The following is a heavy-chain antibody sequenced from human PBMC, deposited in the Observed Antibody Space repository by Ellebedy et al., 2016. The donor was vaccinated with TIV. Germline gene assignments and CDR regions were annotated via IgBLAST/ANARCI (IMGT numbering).Heavy chain of an antibody. Sequence: MPSETLSLTCAVSGGSVSSNNWCCWVRQPPGKGQEWIGDIFHDGLTVQDPSLKSRVTISVDKTKNQLSLNLSAVTAADTAVYYCARVEWVQLGLEYWGQGILVTVSS. D-gene: IGHD5-18*01. CDR2: IFHDGLT. CDR3: ARVEWVQLGLEY. J-gene: IGHJ4*02. CDR1: GGSVSSNNW. V-gene: IGHV4-4*02.